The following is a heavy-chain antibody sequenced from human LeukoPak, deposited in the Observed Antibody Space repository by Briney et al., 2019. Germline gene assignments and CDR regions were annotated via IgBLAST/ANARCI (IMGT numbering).Heavy chain of an antibody. V-gene: IGHV3-7*01. D-gene: IGHD6-6*01. CDR2: IKQDGSEK. CDR3: ARISSSIAARSRWFDP. CDR1: GFTFSSYW. Sequence: GGSLRLSCAASGFTFSSYWMSWVRQAPGKGLEWVANIKQDGSEKYYVDSVKGRFAISRDNAKNSLYLQMNSLRAEDTAVYYCARISSSIAARSRWFDPWGQGTLVTVSS. J-gene: IGHJ5*02.